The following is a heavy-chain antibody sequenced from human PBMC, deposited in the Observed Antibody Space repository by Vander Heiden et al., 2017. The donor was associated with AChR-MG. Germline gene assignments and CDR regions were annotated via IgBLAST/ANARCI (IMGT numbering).Heavy chain of an antibody. CDR2: INRSGST. J-gene: IGHJ4*02. Sequence: QVQLQQWGAGLLKPSETLSLTCAVYGGSFSGYYWSWIRQPPGKGLEWIGEINRSGSTNYNPSLKSRVTISVDTSKNQFSLKLSSVTAADTAVYYCARDTRSSGVDYWGQGTLVTVSS. V-gene: IGHV4-34*01. CDR3: ARDTRSSGVDY. CDR1: GGSFSGYY. D-gene: IGHD6-19*01.